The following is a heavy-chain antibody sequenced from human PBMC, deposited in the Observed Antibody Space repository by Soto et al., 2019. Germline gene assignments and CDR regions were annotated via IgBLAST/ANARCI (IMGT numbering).Heavy chain of an antibody. J-gene: IGHJ4*02. CDR2: IDPSDSQT. CDR1: GYSFAGDW. CDR3: ARQIYDSDSGPNFQYYFDS. D-gene: IGHD3-22*01. V-gene: IGHV5-10-1*01. Sequence: PGESLKIFCTGSGYSFAGDWITWVRQMPGTGLEWMGRIDPSDSQTYYIPPFRGHVTISAAKSITTVFLQWSSLRASDTAMYYCARQIYDSDSGPNFQYYFDSWGQGTLVTVSS.